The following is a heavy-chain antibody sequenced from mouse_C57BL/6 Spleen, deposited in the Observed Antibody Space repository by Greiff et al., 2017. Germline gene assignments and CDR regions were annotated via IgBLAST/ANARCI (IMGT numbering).Heavy chain of an antibody. D-gene: IGHD1-1*01. Sequence: EVQRVESGGGLVKPGGSLKLSCAASGFTFSRYAMSWVRQTPEKRLEWVATISDGGSYTYYPDNVKGRFTISRDTAKNNLYLQMIHLKSEDTAMYYCAREGLIYYVSSKDGFAYWGQGTLVTVSA. V-gene: IGHV5-4*01. CDR1: GFTFSRYA. J-gene: IGHJ3*01. CDR3: AREGLIYYVSSKDGFAY. CDR2: ISDGGSYT.